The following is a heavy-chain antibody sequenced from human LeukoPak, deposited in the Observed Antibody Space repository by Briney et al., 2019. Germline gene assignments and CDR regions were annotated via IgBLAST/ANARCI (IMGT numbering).Heavy chain of an antibody. CDR1: GFTFDDYG. V-gene: IGHV3-20*04. D-gene: IGHD1-14*01. CDR2: INWNGGRT. Sequence: GGCLRLSCVASGFTFDDYGMSWVRQAPGKGLEWVSGINWNGGRTAYVDSVKGRFTISRDNAKNSLYLQVNSLRAEDTALYYCARGWETDVSDYWGQGTLVSVSS. CDR3: ARGWETDVSDY. J-gene: IGHJ4*02.